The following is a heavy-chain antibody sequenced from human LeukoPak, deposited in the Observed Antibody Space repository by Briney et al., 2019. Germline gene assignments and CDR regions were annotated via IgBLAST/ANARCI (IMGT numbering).Heavy chain of an antibody. Sequence: TSETLSLTCAVYGGSFSGYYWSWIRQPPGKGLEWIGEINHSGSTNYNPSLKSRVTISVDTSKNQFSLKLSSVTAADTAVYYCARGTTVTNAPYYYYYMDVWGKGTTVTVSS. CDR1: GGSFSGYY. V-gene: IGHV4-34*01. CDR3: ARGTTVTNAPYYYYYMDV. J-gene: IGHJ6*03. D-gene: IGHD4-17*01. CDR2: INHSGST.